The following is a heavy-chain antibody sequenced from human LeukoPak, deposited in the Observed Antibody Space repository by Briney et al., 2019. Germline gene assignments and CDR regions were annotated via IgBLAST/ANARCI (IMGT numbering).Heavy chain of an antibody. J-gene: IGHJ4*02. D-gene: IGHD6-13*01. CDR1: GFTFSSYS. CDR3: AREEAAALDY. CDR2: ISSSSSYI. Sequence: GGSLRLSCAASGFTFSSYSMNWVRQAPGKGLEWVSSISSSSSYIYYADSVKGRFTISRDNAKNSLYLQMNGLRAEDTAVYYCAREEAAALDYWGQGTLVTVSS. V-gene: IGHV3-21*01.